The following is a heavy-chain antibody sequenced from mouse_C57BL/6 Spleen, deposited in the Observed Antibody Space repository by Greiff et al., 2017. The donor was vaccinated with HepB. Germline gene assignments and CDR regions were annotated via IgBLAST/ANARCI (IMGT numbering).Heavy chain of an antibody. CDR3: ARRGNYDAMDY. CDR1: GYAFSSSW. V-gene: IGHV1-82*01. J-gene: IGHJ4*01. Sequence: VQLQQSGPELVKPGASVKISCKASGYAFSSSWMNWVKQRPGQGLEWIGRIYPGDGDTNYNGKFKGKATLTADKSSSTAYMQLSRLASEDAAVYCCARRGNYDAMDYRGQGTSVTDSS. CDR2: IYPGDGDT.